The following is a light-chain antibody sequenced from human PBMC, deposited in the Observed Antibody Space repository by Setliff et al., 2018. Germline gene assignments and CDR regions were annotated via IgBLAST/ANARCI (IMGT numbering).Light chain of an antibody. J-gene: IGLJ1*01. CDR1: SSDVGGYKY. V-gene: IGLV2-8*01. CDR3: ISYAGSNNYV. CDR2: EVT. Sequence: SVLTQPPSASGSPGQSVTISCTGTSSDVGGYKYVSWFQQHPGKAPKLMIYEVTKRPSGVPDRFSGSKSGNTASLTVSGLQAEDEADYYCISYAGSNNYVFGTGTKGTVL.